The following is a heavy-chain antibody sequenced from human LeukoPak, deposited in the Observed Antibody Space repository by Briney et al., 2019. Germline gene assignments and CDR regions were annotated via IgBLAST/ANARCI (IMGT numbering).Heavy chain of an antibody. CDR2: IYPDDSDT. CDR1: GYSFSTYW. J-gene: IGHJ5*02. Sequence: VESLKISCKGSGYSFSTYWIGWVRQMPGKGPEWMGIIYPDDSDTKYSPSFQGQVTISADKSISTAYLQWSSLKASDTAMYYCARHGRYSSGSRWFGPWGQGTLVTVSS. D-gene: IGHD3-22*01. V-gene: IGHV5-51*01. CDR3: ARHGRYSSGSRWFGP.